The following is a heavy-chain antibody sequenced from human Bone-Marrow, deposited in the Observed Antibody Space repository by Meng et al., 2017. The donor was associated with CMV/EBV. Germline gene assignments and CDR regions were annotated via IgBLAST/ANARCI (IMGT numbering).Heavy chain of an antibody. V-gene: IGHV1-2*02. CDR3: ARARRGDYSGFDY. Sequence: ASVKVSCKASGYTFTGYYMHWVRQAPGQGLEWMGWINPNSGGTNYAQKFQGRVTMTRDTSISTAYMELSRLRSDDTAVYYCARARRGDYSGFDYWGQGTLVTVSS. CDR1: GYTFTGYY. CDR2: INPNSGGT. J-gene: IGHJ4*02. D-gene: IGHD4-17*01.